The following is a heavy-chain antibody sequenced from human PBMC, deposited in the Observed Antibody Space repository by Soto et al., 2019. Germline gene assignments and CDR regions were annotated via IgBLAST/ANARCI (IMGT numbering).Heavy chain of an antibody. Sequence: PSETLSLTCAVYGGSFSGYYWSWIRQPPGKGLQWIGEINHSGSTNYNPSLKSRVTISVDTSKNQISLKLSAVTAADTAVYYCALGRVMPQLASEGGTRMDVWGQGTTVTVSS. CDR2: INHSGST. CDR3: ALGRVMPQLASEGGTRMDV. V-gene: IGHV4-34*01. J-gene: IGHJ6*02. D-gene: IGHD6-13*01. CDR1: GGSFSGYY.